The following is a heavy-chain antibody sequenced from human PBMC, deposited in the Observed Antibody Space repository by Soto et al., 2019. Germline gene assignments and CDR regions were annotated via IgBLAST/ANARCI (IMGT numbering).Heavy chain of an antibody. CDR2: IYYSGST. J-gene: IGHJ6*02. D-gene: IGHD3-22*01. Sequence: PSETLSLPCTVSGGSISSYYWSWIRQPPGQGLEWIGYIYYSGSTNYNPSLKSRVTISVDTSKNQFSLKLSSVTAADTAVYYCARDYMYYYDSSGYGPTYYYYGMDVWGQGATVTVSS. V-gene: IGHV4-59*01. CDR1: GGSISSYY. CDR3: ARDYMYYYDSSGYGPTYYYYGMDV.